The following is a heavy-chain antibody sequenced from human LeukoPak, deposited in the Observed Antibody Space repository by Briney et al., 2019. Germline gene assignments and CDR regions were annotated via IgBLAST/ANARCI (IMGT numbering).Heavy chain of an antibody. J-gene: IGHJ3*02. CDR3: ARGGLRVAVAGTQGAFDI. CDR1: GFTFSDYY. V-gene: IGHV3-11*06. D-gene: IGHD6-19*01. CDR2: ISSSSSYI. Sequence: SGGSLRLSCAASGFTFSDYYMNWVRQAPGKGLEWVSSISSSSSYIYYADSVKGRFTISRDNAKNSLYLQMNSLRAEDTAVYYCARGGLRVAVAGTQGAFDIWGQGTMVTVSS.